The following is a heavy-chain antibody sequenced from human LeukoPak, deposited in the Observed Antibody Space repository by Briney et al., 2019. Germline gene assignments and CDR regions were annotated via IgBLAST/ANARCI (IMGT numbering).Heavy chain of an antibody. V-gene: IGHV4-59*01. J-gene: IGHJ4*02. CDR2: IYYSGST. Sequence: SETLSLTCTVSGCSISSYYWSWIRQPPGKGLEWVGYIYYSGSTNYNPSLKSRVTISVDTSKNQFSLKLSSVTAADTAVYYCARDQGDGYNGIDYWGQGPLVTVSS. CDR3: ARDQGDGYNGIDY. D-gene: IGHD5-24*01. CDR1: GCSISSYY.